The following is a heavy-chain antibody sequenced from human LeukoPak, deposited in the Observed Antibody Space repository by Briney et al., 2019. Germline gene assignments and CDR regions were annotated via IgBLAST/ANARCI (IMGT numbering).Heavy chain of an antibody. V-gene: IGHV3-30*03. D-gene: IGHD6-19*01. CDR3: ARDISSGWSLEY. J-gene: IGHJ4*02. CDR2: ISYDGSDK. Sequence: PGGSLRLSCAASGFTFTNFGMHWVRQAPGKGLEWVTFISYDGSDKSYTDPVKGRFTISRDNSKNTLYLQMNSLRDDDTVVCYCARDISSGWSLEYWGQGTLVTVSS. CDR1: GFTFTNFG.